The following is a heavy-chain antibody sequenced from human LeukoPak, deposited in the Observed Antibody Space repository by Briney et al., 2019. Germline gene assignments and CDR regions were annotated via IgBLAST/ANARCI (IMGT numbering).Heavy chain of an antibody. CDR2: IRYDGSNK. Sequence: WGSLRLSCAVSGFTFSSYGMHWVRQAPGKGLEWVAFIRYDGSNKYYADSVKGRFTISRDNSKNTLYLQMNSLRAEDTAVYYCAKPVNVNDRSDAFDIWGQGTMVTVSS. D-gene: IGHD1-1*01. CDR3: AKPVNVNDRSDAFDI. J-gene: IGHJ3*02. CDR1: GFTFSSYG. V-gene: IGHV3-30*02.